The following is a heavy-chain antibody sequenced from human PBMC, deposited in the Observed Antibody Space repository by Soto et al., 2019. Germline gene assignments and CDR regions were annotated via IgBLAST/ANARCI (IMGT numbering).Heavy chain of an antibody. J-gene: IGHJ4*02. Sequence: PGGSLRLSCAASGFTFSSYGMHWVRQAPGKGLEWVAVIWYDGSNKYYADSVKGRFTISRDNSKNTLYLQMNSLRAEDTAVYYWASHYYDSSGYVYWGQGTLVTVSS. CDR3: ASHYYDSSGYVY. D-gene: IGHD3-22*01. V-gene: IGHV3-33*01. CDR2: IWYDGSNK. CDR1: GFTFSSYG.